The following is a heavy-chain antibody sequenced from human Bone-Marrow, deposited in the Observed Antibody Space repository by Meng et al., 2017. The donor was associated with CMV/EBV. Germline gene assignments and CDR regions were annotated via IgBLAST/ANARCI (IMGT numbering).Heavy chain of an antibody. Sequence: GESLKISCAASGFTFSSYSMNWVRQAPGKGLEWVSSSSSSSSYIYYADSVKGRFTISRDNAKNSLYLQMNSLRAEDTAVYYCARVTVVLASDYWGQGTLVTVSS. J-gene: IGHJ4*02. CDR2: SSSSSSYI. V-gene: IGHV3-21*01. CDR1: GFTFSSYS. CDR3: ARVTVVLASDY. D-gene: IGHD4-23*01.